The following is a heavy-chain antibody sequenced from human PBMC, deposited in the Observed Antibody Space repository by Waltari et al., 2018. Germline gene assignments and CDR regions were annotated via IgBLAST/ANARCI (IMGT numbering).Heavy chain of an antibody. V-gene: IGHV4-4*02. CDR3: ARDLGAAGGESDY. J-gene: IGHJ4*02. CDR1: GGSISSSNW. CDR2: ICHSGIP. D-gene: IGHD6-13*01. Sequence: QVQLQESGPGLVKPSGTLSLTCAVSGGSISSSNWWSWVRQPPGKGLEWIGEICHSGIPNYNPSLKGRVTISVDKSKNQFSLKLSSVTAADTAVYYCARDLGAAGGESDYWGQGTLVTVSS.